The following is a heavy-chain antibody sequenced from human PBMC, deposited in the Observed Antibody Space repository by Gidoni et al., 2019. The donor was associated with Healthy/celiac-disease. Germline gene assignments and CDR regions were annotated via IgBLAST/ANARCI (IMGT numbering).Heavy chain of an antibody. CDR2: ISYDGSNK. CDR1: GFTFSSYG. J-gene: IGHJ4*02. Sequence: QVQLVESGGGVVQPGRSLRLSCAASGFTFSSYGMHWVRQAPGKGLEWVAVISYDGSNKYYADSVKGRFTISRDNSKNTLYLQMNSLRAEDTAVYYCAKGQFGELLSDDYWGQGTLVTVSS. V-gene: IGHV3-30*18. CDR3: AKGQFGELLSDDY. D-gene: IGHD3-10*01.